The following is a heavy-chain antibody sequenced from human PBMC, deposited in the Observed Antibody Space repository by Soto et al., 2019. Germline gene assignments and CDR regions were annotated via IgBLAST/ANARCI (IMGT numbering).Heavy chain of an antibody. CDR3: AKDRGSYYYDSSGNPH. CDR2: VSTNGRST. Sequence: GGSLRLSCRASGLAFGNYAMNWVRQVPGRGLEWVAGVSTNGRSTYYADSVRGRFTISRDNSKITVYLQMNSLRAEDTAVYYCAKDRGSYYYDSSGNPHWGQGTLVTVSS. J-gene: IGHJ4*02. D-gene: IGHD3-22*01. V-gene: IGHV3-23*01. CDR1: GLAFGNYA.